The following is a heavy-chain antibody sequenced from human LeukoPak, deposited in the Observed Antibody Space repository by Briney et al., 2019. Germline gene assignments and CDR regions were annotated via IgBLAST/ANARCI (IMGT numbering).Heavy chain of an antibody. V-gene: IGHV1-2*02. Sequence: ASVKVSCKASGYTFTGYYMHWVRQAPGQGLEWMGWINPNSGGTNYAQKFQGRVTMTRDTSISTAYMELSRLRSDDTAVYYCARDGFSSSWPYYLDFWGQGSLVTVSS. J-gene: IGHJ4*02. D-gene: IGHD6-13*01. CDR2: INPNSGGT. CDR1: GYTFTGYY. CDR3: ARDGFSSSWPYYLDF.